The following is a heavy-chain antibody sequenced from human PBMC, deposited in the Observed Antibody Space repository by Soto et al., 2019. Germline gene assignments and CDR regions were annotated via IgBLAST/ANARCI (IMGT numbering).Heavy chain of an antibody. V-gene: IGHV4-59*01. D-gene: IGHD2-21*02. CDR3: ARGNDFNLY. Sequence: ETLSLTCTVSGASITTYYWSWIRQSPGKGLEWIGYVHYSGSTNYNPSLKSRVIMSADTSKNQFSLKVISVTAADTAVYYCARGNDFNLYWGQGTLVTVSS. CDR1: GASITTYY. CDR2: VHYSGST. J-gene: IGHJ4*02.